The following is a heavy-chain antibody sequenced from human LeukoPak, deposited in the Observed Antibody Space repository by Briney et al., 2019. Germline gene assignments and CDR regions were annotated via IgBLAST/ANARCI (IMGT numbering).Heavy chain of an antibody. CDR3: ATSPRRDSSGWQPFDY. CDR2: IIPIFGTA. V-gene: IGHV1-69*01. CDR1: GGTFSSYA. J-gene: IGHJ4*02. D-gene: IGHD6-19*01. Sequence: ASVKVSCKASGGTFSSYAISWVRQAPGQGLEWMGGIIPIFGTANYAQKFQGRVTITADESTGTAYMELSSLRSEDTAVYYCATSPRRDSSGWQPFDYWGQGTLVTVSS.